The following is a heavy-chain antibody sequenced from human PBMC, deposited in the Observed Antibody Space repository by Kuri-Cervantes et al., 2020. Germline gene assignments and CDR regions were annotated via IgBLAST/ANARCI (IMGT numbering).Heavy chain of an antibody. D-gene: IGHD5-24*01. V-gene: IGHV1-69*04. CDR1: GGTFSSYT. J-gene: IGHJ4*02. CDR2: IIPILGIA. Sequence: SVKVSCKASGGTFSSYTISWVRQAPGQGLEWMGRIIPILGIANYAQKFQGRVTITADKSTSTAYMELSSLRSEDTAVYYCAREGRSVEYEEIDYWGQGTLVTVSS. CDR3: AREGRSVEYEEIDY.